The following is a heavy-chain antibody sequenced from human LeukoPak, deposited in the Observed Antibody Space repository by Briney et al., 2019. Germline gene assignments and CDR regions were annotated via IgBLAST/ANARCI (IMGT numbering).Heavy chain of an antibody. CDR2: ISAYNGKT. Sequence: ASVKVSCKASGYTFTSYGISWVRQAPGQGLEWMGWISAYNGKTNYAQKLQSRVTMTTDTSTSTAYMELRSLRSDDTAVYYCARPKYLGYCSSTSCYSAFDIWGQGTMVTVSS. CDR3: ARPKYLGYCSSTSCYSAFDI. V-gene: IGHV1-18*01. CDR1: GYTFTSYG. J-gene: IGHJ3*02. D-gene: IGHD2-2*02.